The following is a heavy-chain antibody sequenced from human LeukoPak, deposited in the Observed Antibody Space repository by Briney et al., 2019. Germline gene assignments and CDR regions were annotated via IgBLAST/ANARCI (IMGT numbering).Heavy chain of an antibody. Sequence: GASVKVSCKASGYTFTSYYMHWVRQAPGQGLEWMGIINPSGGSTSYAQKFQGRVTMTRDTSTSTVYMELSSLRSEDTAVYYCARDGDYYYDSSGYIDCWGQGILVTVSS. CDR1: GYTFTSYY. J-gene: IGHJ4*02. CDR3: ARDGDYYYDSSGYIDC. D-gene: IGHD3-22*01. V-gene: IGHV1-46*01. CDR2: INPSGGST.